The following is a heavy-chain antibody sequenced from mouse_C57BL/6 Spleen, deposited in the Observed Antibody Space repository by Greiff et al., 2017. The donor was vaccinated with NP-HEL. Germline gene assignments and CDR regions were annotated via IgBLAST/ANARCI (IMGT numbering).Heavy chain of an antibody. D-gene: IGHD1-1*01. V-gene: IGHV1-64*01. J-gene: IGHJ3*01. Sequence: QVQLKQPGAELVKPGASVKLSCKASGYTFTSYWMHWVKQRPGQGLEWIGMIHPNSGSTNYNEKFKSKATLTVDKSSSTAYMQLSSLTSEDSAVYYCASIYYYGSSIAYWGQGTLVTVSA. CDR3: ASIYYYGSSIAY. CDR1: GYTFTSYW. CDR2: IHPNSGST.